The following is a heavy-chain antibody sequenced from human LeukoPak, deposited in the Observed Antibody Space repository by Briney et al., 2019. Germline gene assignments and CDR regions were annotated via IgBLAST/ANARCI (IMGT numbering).Heavy chain of an antibody. CDR2: INPNSGGT. J-gene: IGHJ2*01. CDR3: ARYSSSRGHGFDL. D-gene: IGHD6-13*01. Sequence: ASVKVSCKASGYTSTGYYMHWVRQAPGQGLEWMGWINPNSGGTNYAQKFQGWVTMTRDTSISTAYMELSRLRSDDTAVYYCARYSSSRGHGFDLWGRGTLVTVSS. V-gene: IGHV1-2*04. CDR1: GYTSTGYY.